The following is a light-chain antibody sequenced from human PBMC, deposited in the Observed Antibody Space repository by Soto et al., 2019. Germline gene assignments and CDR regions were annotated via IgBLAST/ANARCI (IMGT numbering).Light chain of an antibody. J-gene: IGKJ4*01. CDR3: QHYVTSPLT. CDR2: GAS. CDR1: QSVSSSY. V-gene: IGKV3-20*01. Sequence: EIVLTQSPATLSLSPGERATLSCRASQSVSSSYLAWYQQKPGQAPRLLLYGASNRASGIPVRFSGSASGTDFTLTISRLEPEDFAVYYCQHYVTSPLTFGGGTKVDIK.